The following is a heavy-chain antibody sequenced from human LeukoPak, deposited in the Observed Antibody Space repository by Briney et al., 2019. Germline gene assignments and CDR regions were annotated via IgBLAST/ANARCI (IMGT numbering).Heavy chain of an antibody. V-gene: IGHV5-51*01. Sequence: GESLKISCKGSGYTFSSSWIAWVRRMPGKGLEWMWIIYPGDSDTRYSPSFEGQVTISANKSINTAYLQWSRLKATDTGMYFCARQYGRPFDYWGQGTLVTVSS. CDR3: ARQYGRPFDY. J-gene: IGHJ4*02. CDR1: GYTFSSSW. D-gene: IGHD4-17*01. CDR2: IYPGDSDT.